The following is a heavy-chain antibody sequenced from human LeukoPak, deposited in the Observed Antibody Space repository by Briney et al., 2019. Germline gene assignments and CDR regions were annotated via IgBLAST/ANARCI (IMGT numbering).Heavy chain of an antibody. D-gene: IGHD1-1*01. V-gene: IGHV4-39*02. Sequence: KASETLSLTXTVSGGSISSSSYYWGWIRQPPGKGLEWIGTIYYSGTTYYNPSLKSRVTISADTSKNHFSLKLSSVTAADTAVYYCARPGHSYYYMDVWGKGTTVTVSS. CDR2: IYYSGTT. CDR3: ARPGHSYYYMDV. CDR1: GGSISSSSYY. J-gene: IGHJ6*03.